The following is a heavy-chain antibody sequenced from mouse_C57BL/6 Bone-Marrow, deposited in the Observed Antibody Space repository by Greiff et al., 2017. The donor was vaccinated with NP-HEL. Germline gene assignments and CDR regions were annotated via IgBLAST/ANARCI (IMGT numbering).Heavy chain of an antibody. CDR1: GFSLTSYG. Sequence: VMLVESGPGLVAPSQSLSITCTVSGFSLTSYGVDWVRQPPGKGLEWLGVIWGGGSTNYNSAPMSSLSISKDNAKSQVFLEMTSLQTDDTAMYYCANVYYGSRGGAMDYWGQGTSVTVSS. CDR3: ANVYYGSRGGAMDY. D-gene: IGHD1-1*01. V-gene: IGHV2-9*01. J-gene: IGHJ4*01. CDR2: IWGGGST.